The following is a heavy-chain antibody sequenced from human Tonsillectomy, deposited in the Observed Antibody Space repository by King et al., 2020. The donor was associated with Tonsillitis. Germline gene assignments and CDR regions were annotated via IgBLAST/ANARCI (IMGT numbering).Heavy chain of an antibody. CDR1: GYTFTSYY. D-gene: IGHD3-22*01. CDR2: INPSGGST. J-gene: IGHJ6*02. CDR3: ARVQYYYDSVGYPRMYGLDV. Sequence: QLVQSGAEVKKSGASMKVSCKASGYTFTSYYIHWVRQAPGQGLEWMGIINPSGGSTNYAQKFQDRVTMTRDTSTSTVYMELSSLRSEDTAVYYCARVQYYYDSVGYPRMYGLDVGGQGTAVTVSS. V-gene: IGHV1-46*03.